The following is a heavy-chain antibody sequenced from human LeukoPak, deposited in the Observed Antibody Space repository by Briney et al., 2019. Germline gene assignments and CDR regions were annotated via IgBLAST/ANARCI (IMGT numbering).Heavy chain of an antibody. V-gene: IGHV3-23*01. Sequence: GGSLRLSCAASGFTFSSYAMSWVRQAPGKGLEWVSAISGSGGSTYYADSVKGRFTISRDNSKNTLYLQMNSLRAEDTAVYYCAKVPYYDILTGPRYFDYWGQGTLVTVSS. CDR1: GFTFSSYA. CDR3: AKVPYYDILTGPRYFDY. D-gene: IGHD3-9*01. CDR2: ISGSGGST. J-gene: IGHJ4*02.